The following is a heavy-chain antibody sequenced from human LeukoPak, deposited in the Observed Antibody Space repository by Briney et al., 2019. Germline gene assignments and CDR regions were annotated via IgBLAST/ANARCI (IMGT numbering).Heavy chain of an antibody. V-gene: IGHV3-23*01. D-gene: IGHD5-12*01. J-gene: IGHJ4*02. CDR2: ISGDGGST. CDR3: AKAGGYSSRGIDY. Sequence: GGSLRLSCAASGFTFSSYAMSWVRQAPGKGLEWVSGISGDGGSTYYADSAKRRFTISRDNSKNTLYLQINSLRAEDTAVYCCAKAGGYSSRGIDYWGQGTLVTVSS. CDR1: GFTFSSYA.